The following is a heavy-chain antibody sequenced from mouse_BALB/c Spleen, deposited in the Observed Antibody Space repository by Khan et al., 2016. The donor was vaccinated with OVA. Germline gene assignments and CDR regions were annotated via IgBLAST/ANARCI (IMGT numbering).Heavy chain of an antibody. D-gene: IGHD1-1*01. CDR1: GYTFTSYW. CDR3: ADSNDYGSSLYAMDY. V-gene: IGHV1S41*01. CDR2: IGPGSGST. Sequence: DLVKPGASVKLSCKASGYTFTSYWINWIKQRPGQGLEWIGRIGPGSGSTSYNEMFTGKATLTVDTTSSTAYIQLSSLSSEDSAVYFCADSNDYGSSLYAMDYWGQGTSVTVSS. J-gene: IGHJ4*01.